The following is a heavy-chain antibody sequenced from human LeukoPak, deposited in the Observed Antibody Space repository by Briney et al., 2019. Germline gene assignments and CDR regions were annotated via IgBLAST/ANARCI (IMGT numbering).Heavy chain of an antibody. D-gene: IGHD3-16*01. J-gene: IGHJ4*02. CDR3: ARVPRPYDYVWGSPFDY. CDR2: IYYSGST. V-gene: IGHV4-30-4*01. Sequence: SETLSLTCTVSGGSISSGDYYWSWICQPPGKGLEWIGYIYYSGSTYYNPSLKSRVTISVDTSKNQFSLKLSSVTAADTAVYYCARVPRPYDYVWGSPFDYWGQGTLVTVSS. CDR1: GGSISSGDYY.